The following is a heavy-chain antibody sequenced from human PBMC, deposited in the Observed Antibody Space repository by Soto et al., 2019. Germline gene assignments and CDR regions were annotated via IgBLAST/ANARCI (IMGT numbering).Heavy chain of an antibody. CDR3: ASRQGIVLATNRAMEGLPPRGMDV. D-gene: IGHD2-8*01. Sequence: ASVKVSCKASGYTFSKYDIHWVRQARGQGLEWMGWMNPKSGNTGYAQKFQGRVSMTRNTSISTAYMEVRSLRSEDTAVYYCASRQGIVLATNRAMEGLPPRGMDVWGQGTTVTVSS. CDR1: GYTFSKYD. J-gene: IGHJ6*02. CDR2: MNPKSGNT. V-gene: IGHV1-8*01.